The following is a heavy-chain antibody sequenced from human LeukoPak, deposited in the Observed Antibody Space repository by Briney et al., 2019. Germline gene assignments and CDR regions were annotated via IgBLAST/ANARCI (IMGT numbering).Heavy chain of an antibody. Sequence: ASVKVSCKASGYTFTNYGISWMRQAPGQGLEWMGWMNPNSGNTGYAQKFQGRVTITRNTSISTAYMELSSLRSEDTAVYYCARDDNRFDPWGQGTLVTVSS. V-gene: IGHV1-8*01. J-gene: IGHJ5*02. CDR1: GYTFTNYG. CDR3: ARDDNRFDP. CDR2: MNPNSGNT.